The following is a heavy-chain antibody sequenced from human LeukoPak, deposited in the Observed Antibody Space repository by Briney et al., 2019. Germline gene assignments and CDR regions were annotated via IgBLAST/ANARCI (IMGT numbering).Heavy chain of an antibody. CDR1: GCTYSSFS. Sequence: GGSLRLSCVTTGCTYSSFSMNWVRPAPWKGLDWVSTLRTSGAASYYPDSVKGRFTISRDNSQNTLYLQMNSLRAEDTAIYYCAKKGYPCSGTYAYYFDYWGQGALVTVAS. CDR2: LRTSGAAS. V-gene: IGHV3-23*01. CDR3: AKKGYPCSGTYAYYFDY. D-gene: IGHD3-10*02. J-gene: IGHJ4*02.